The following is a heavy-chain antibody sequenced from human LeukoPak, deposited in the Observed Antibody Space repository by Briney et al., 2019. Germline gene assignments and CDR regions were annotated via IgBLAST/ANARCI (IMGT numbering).Heavy chain of an antibody. CDR1: GFTFTTYW. V-gene: IGHV3-7*01. CDR3: ARGGRLHFY. CDR2: VKEDGSEK. J-gene: IGHJ4*02. D-gene: IGHD3-16*01. Sequence: GGSLRLSCAASGFTFTTYWMSWVRQAPGKGLEWVANVKEDGSEKYYVDSVKGRFTISRDNAKNSLDLQMNSLRAEDTAVYYCARGGRLHFYRGQGTLVTVSS.